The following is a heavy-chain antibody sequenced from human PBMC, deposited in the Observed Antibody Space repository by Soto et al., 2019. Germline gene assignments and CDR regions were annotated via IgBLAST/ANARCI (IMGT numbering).Heavy chain of an antibody. J-gene: IGHJ5*02. CDR1: GFTFSSYG. CDR3: ASSYCSGGSCYLGWEKNWFDP. D-gene: IGHD2-15*01. Sequence: GGSLRLSCAASGFTFSSYGMHWGRQAPGKGLEWVAVISYDGSNKYYADSVKGRFTISRDNSKNTLYLQMNSLRAEDTAVYYCASSYCSGGSCYLGWEKNWFDPWGQGTLVTVPQ. V-gene: IGHV3-30*03. CDR2: ISYDGSNK.